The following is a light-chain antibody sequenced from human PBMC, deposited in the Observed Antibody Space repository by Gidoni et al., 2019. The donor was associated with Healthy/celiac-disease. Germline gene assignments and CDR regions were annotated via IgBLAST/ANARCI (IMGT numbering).Light chain of an antibody. CDR3: QQRSSWPRT. J-gene: IGKJ1*01. Sequence: EIVLTQSPATLSLSPGERATLSCRASQSVSSYLAWYQQNPGQAPRLLIYDASNRATGIPARFSGSGSGTDFTLTISSLEPEDFAVYYCQQRSSWPRTFGQGTNVEIK. CDR2: DAS. V-gene: IGKV3-11*01. CDR1: QSVSSY.